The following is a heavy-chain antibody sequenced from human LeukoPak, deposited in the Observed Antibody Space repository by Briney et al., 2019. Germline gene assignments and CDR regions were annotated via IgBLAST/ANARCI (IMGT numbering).Heavy chain of an antibody. Sequence: GESLKISCKGSGYNFITYWIAWVRQMPGKGLEWMGNIYPSDSDTRYSPSFQGQVSISADKSISTAYLHWSSLKASDTAMYYCARQSCSGGNCYSRAFDIWGQGTMVAVSS. D-gene: IGHD2-15*01. J-gene: IGHJ3*02. CDR3: ARQSCSGGNCYSRAFDI. CDR2: IYPSDSDT. V-gene: IGHV5-51*01. CDR1: GYNFITYW.